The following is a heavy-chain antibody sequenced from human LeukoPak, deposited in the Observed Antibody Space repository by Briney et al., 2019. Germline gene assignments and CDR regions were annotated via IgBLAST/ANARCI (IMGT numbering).Heavy chain of an antibody. CDR2: IYYSGST. D-gene: IGHD5-12*01. J-gene: IGHJ4*02. Sequence: SETLSLTCTVSGGSISSSSYYWGWIRQPPGKGLEWIGSIYYSGSTYYNPSLKSRVTISVDTSKNQFSLKLSSVTAADTAVYYCARVENSGYDWTFDYWGQGTLVTVSS. V-gene: IGHV4-39*01. CDR3: ARVENSGYDWTFDY. CDR1: GGSISSSSYY.